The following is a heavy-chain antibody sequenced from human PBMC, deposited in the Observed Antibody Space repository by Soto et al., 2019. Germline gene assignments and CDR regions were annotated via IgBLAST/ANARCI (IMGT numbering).Heavy chain of an antibody. CDR1: GFTVSSKY. Sequence: EVQLVEAVGDLVQPGGSPRLYCVDSGFTVSSKYMTWVRQAPGTGLERVSLIQSGGPTYYAEYVNRRFTISRDTSENTVQLQMNRLRAEDMAVYYCASDDVLCDGGRWYGVPLGVCGKGTTVTVPT. CDR3: ASDDVLCDGGRWYGVPLGV. D-gene: IGHD2-21*01. V-gene: IGHV3-66*01. J-gene: IGHJ6*04. CDR2: IQSGGPT.